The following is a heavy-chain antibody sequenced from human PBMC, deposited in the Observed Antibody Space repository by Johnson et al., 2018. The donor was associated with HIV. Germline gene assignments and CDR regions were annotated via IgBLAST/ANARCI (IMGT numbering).Heavy chain of an antibody. CDR1: GFTFSSYG. Sequence: QVQLVESGGGVVQPGRSLRLSCAASGFTFSSYGMHWVRQAPGKGLEWVSVIYSGGSTYYADSVKGRFTISRDNSKNTLYLQMNSLRAEDTAVYYCARGGGNDAFDIWGQGTMVTVSS. V-gene: IGHV3-NL1*01. D-gene: IGHD3-16*01. CDR3: ARGGGNDAFDI. CDR2: IYSGGST. J-gene: IGHJ3*02.